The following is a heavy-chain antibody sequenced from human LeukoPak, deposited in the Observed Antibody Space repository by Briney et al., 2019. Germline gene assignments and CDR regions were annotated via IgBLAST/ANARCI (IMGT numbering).Heavy chain of an antibody. CDR3: AKDRSSGWNLGLTGLDY. CDR1: GFTVSSKN. Sequence: GGSLRLSCAASGFTVSSKNINWVRQTPGPGLEWVAHISTSGSTIFYGDSVRGRFTISRDNVKSSVSLQMNSLRGEDTAVYYCAKDRSSGWNLGLTGLDYWGQGTLVTVSS. V-gene: IGHV3-48*01. D-gene: IGHD6-19*01. J-gene: IGHJ4*02. CDR2: ISTSGSTI.